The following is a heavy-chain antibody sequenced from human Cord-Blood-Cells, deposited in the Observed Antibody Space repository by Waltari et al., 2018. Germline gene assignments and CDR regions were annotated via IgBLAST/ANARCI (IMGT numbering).Heavy chain of an antibody. CDR2: IIPIVGTA. J-gene: IGHJ6*03. CDR3: ARVAGDFWSGQRGIYYYYMDV. V-gene: IGHV1-69*01. Sequence: QVQLVQSGAEVKKPGSSVKVSCKASGGTFSSYAISWVRQAPGQGLEWMGGIIPIVGTANYAQKFQGRVTITADESTSTAYMELSSLRSEDTAVYYCARVAGDFWSGQRGIYYYYMDVWGKGTTVTVSS. D-gene: IGHD3-3*01. CDR1: GGTFSSYA.